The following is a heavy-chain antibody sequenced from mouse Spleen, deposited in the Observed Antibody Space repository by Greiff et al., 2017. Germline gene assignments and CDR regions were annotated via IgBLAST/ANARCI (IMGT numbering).Heavy chain of an antibody. CDR3: ARIYRFAWFAY. V-gene: IGHV3-6*01. Sequence: EVKLMESGPGLVKPSQSLSLTCSVTGYSITSGYYWNWIRQFPGNKLEWMGYISYDGSNNYNPSLKNRISITRDTSKNQFFLKLNSVTTEDTATYYCARIYRFAWFAYWGQGTLVTVSA. CDR2: ISYDGSN. J-gene: IGHJ3*01. D-gene: IGHD2-14*01. CDR1: GYSITSGYY.